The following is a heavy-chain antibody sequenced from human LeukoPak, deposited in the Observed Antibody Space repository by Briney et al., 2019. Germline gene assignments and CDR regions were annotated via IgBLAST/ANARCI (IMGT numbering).Heavy chain of an antibody. J-gene: IGHJ4*02. V-gene: IGHV5-51*01. D-gene: IGHD4-17*01. Sequence: GESLKISCKGSGYSFTSYWIGWVRQMPGKGLERMGIIYPGGSDTRYSPSFQGQVTSSADKAISTAYLQWSSLKASDTAMYYCARHRPYGDRSLDYWGQGTLVTVSS. CDR2: IYPGGSDT. CDR1: GYSFTSYW. CDR3: ARHRPYGDRSLDY.